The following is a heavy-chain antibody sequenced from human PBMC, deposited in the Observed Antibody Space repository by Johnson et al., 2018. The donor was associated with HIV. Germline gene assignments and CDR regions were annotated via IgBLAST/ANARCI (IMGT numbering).Heavy chain of an antibody. Sequence: VQLVESGGGAVRPGGSLRISCAASGFTFDDYGMRWVRQAPGKGLAWVYGINWSGGSTGYAASMNGRFLISRDNARNSLYLQMNSLRAEDTALYFCARGKGAAVGLDAFDIWGQGIRVTVSS. CDR3: ARGKGAAVGLDAFDI. CDR1: GFTFDDYG. V-gene: IGHV3-20*04. J-gene: IGHJ3*02. D-gene: IGHD6-13*01. CDR2: INWSGGST.